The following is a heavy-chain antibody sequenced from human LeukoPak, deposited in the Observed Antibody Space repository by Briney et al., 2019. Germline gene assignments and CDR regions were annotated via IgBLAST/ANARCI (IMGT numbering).Heavy chain of an antibody. V-gene: IGHV4-34*01. J-gene: IGHJ5*02. CDR3: ARVSAAAGTRYWFDP. CDR2: INHSGST. CDR1: GGSFSGYY. D-gene: IGHD6-13*01. Sequence: KPSETLSLTCAVYGGSFSGYYWSWIRQPPGKGLEWIGEINHSGSTNYNPSLKSRVTISVDTSKNQFSLKLSSVTAADTAVYYCARVSAAAGTRYWFDPWGQGTLVTVSS.